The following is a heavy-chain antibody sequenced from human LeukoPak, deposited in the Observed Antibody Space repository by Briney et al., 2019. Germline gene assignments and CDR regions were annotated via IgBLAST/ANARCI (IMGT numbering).Heavy chain of an antibody. J-gene: IGHJ3*02. Sequence: GGSLRLSCAASGFTFSSYSMNWVRQAPGKGLEWVSAISGSGGSTYYADSVKGRFTISRDNSKNTPYLQMNSLRAEDTAVYYCAKEDCSSTSCYLPRIWGQGTMVTVSS. V-gene: IGHV3-23*01. D-gene: IGHD2-2*01. CDR3: AKEDCSSTSCYLPRI. CDR1: GFTFSSYS. CDR2: ISGSGGST.